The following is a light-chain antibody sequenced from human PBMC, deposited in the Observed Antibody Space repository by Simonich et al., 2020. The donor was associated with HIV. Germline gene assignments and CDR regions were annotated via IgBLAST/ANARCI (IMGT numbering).Light chain of an antibody. Sequence: DIQMTQSPSSVSASVGDRVTITCRARQGISNSLSWYQQKPGKAPKLLLYAASRLESGVPSRFSGSGSGTDYTLTISSLQPEDVATYYCQQSYSTPFTFGPGTKVAFK. CDR2: AAS. J-gene: IGKJ3*01. CDR3: QQSYSTPFT. V-gene: IGKV1-NL1*01. CDR1: QGISNS.